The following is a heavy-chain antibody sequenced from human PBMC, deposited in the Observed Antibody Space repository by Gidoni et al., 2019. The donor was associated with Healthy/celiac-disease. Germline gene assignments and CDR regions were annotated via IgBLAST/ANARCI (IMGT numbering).Heavy chain of an antibody. CDR1: GGTFSSYA. J-gene: IGHJ4*02. CDR2: IIPIFGTA. V-gene: IGHV1-69*01. Sequence: EVKKPGSSVKVSCKSSGGTFSSYAISWVRQAPGQGLEWMGGIIPIFGTANYAQKFQGRVTITADESTSTADMALSSLRSEDTAVYYCAREDYYDSSGYSYYFDYWGQVTRVTVSS. CDR3: AREDYYDSSGYSYYFDY. D-gene: IGHD3-22*01.